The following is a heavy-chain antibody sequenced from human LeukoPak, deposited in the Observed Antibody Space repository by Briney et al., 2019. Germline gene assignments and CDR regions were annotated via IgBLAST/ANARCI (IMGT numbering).Heavy chain of an antibody. V-gene: IGHV4-34*01. CDR3: ARGADIVATTIDY. Sequence: SETLSLXCAVYGGSFSGYYWSWIRQPPGKGLEWIGEINHSGSTNYNPSLESRVTISVDTSKNQFSLKLSSVTAADTAVYYCARGADIVATTIDYWGQGTLVTVSS. CDR1: GGSFSGYY. D-gene: IGHD5-12*01. J-gene: IGHJ4*02. CDR2: INHSGST.